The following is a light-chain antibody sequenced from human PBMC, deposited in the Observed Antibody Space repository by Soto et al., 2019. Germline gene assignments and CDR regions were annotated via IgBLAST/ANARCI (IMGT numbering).Light chain of an antibody. V-gene: IGKV1-39*01. CDR1: QSITFY. CDR2: EAS. J-gene: IGKJ1*01. Sequence: DIQMTQSPSSLSASVGGRVTITCRASQSITFYLNWYQQKPGKAPKLLIYEASSLQSGVPSRISGTASGTDFALTISTLQPVDFATYYCQHSYSSPRTLGQGTKVDTK. CDR3: QHSYSSPRT.